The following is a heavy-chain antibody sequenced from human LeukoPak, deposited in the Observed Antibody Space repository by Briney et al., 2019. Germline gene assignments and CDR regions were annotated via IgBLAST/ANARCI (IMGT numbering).Heavy chain of an antibody. J-gene: IGHJ4*02. Sequence: GASVKVSCKASGYTFTSYGISWVRQAPGQGLEWMGWISAYNGNTNYAQKLQGRVTMTTDTSTSTAYMELRSLRSDDTAVYYCARDRVLLWFGELRLWGQGTLVTVSS. D-gene: IGHD3-10*01. CDR1: GYTFTSYG. V-gene: IGHV1-18*01. CDR2: ISAYNGNT. CDR3: ARDRVLLWFGELRL.